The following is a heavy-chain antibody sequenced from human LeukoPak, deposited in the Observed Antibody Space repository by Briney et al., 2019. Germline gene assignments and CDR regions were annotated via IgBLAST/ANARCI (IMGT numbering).Heavy chain of an antibody. CDR1: EFTFSSYG. CDR2: ISYDGSNK. J-gene: IGHJ6*03. D-gene: IGHD2-8*01. V-gene: IGHV3-30*18. Sequence: GGSPRLSCAASEFTFSSYGMHWVRQAPGKGLDWVATISYDGSNKYYADSVKGRFTISRDNSENTLYLQMNSLRAEDTAVYYCAKDRCSNGVGCYYYYMDVWGKGTTVTISS. CDR3: AKDRCSNGVGCYYYYMDV.